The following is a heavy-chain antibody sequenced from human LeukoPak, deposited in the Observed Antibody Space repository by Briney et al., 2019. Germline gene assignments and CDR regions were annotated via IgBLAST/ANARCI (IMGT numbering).Heavy chain of an antibody. CDR3: ARDSQWLVEYYFDY. CDR2: ISGYNGNT. CDR1: GYTFTSYG. V-gene: IGHV1-18*01. J-gene: IGHJ4*02. Sequence: GASVKVSCKASGYTFTSYGISWVRQAPGQGLEWMGWISGYNGNTNYAQKLQGRVTMTTDTSTSTAYMELRSLRSDDTAVYYCARDSQWLVEYYFDYWGQGTLVTVSS. D-gene: IGHD6-19*01.